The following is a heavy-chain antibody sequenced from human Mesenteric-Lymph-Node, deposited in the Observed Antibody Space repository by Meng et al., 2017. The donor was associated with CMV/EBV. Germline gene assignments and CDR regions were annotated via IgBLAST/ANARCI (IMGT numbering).Heavy chain of an antibody. D-gene: IGHD6-13*01. Sequence: GSLRLSCAVYGGSFSGYYWSWIRQPPGKGLEWIGEINHSGSTNYNPSLKSRVTISVDTSKNQFSLKLSSVTAADTAVYYCARVVSTTWDYNWFDPWGQGTLVTVSS. CDR2: INHSGST. CDR1: GGSFSGYY. V-gene: IGHV4-34*01. J-gene: IGHJ5*02. CDR3: ARVVSTTWDYNWFDP.